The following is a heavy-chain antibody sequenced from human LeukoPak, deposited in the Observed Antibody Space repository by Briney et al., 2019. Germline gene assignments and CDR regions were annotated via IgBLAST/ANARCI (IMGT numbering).Heavy chain of an antibody. CDR3: AKDTMDTAMVNPGMCDY. V-gene: IGHV3-43*02. CDR1: GFTFDVYA. CDR2: ISGDGGST. Sequence: GGSLTLACAASGFTFDVYAMHWVRQAPGKGLEWVSLISGDGGSTYYADSVKGRFTITRDNSKSSLYLQMNSLRTEDTALYYCAKDTMDTAMVNPGMCDYWGQGTLVTVSS. J-gene: IGHJ4*02. D-gene: IGHD5-18*01.